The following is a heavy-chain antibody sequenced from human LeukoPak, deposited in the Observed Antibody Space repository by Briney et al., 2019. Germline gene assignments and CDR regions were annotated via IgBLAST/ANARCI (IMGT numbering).Heavy chain of an antibody. CDR2: IYTSGTT. Sequence: SETLSLTCTVSGGSMSSYYWSWIRQTAGKGLEWIGRIYTSGTTNYNPSLKSRVTMSVDTSKNQFSLKLSSVTAADTAVYYCARGGPLYCSGGSCYSRPEGEYFDYWGQGILVTVSS. V-gene: IGHV4-4*07. CDR3: ARGGPLYCSGGSCYSRPEGEYFDY. D-gene: IGHD2-15*01. J-gene: IGHJ4*02. CDR1: GGSMSSYY.